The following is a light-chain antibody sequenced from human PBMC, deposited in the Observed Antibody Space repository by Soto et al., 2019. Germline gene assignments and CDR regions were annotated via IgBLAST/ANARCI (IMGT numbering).Light chain of an antibody. V-gene: IGKV3-20*01. CDR3: QFYGDPSKT. Sequence: EIVLTQSPGTLSLSPGERGTLSCRASQTVSSNFLAWYQQKPGQAPRLLIFDASTRATGIPDRFTGSGSGTDFTLTISRLEPEDFAVYYCQFYGDPSKTFGQGTKVDIK. CDR1: QTVSSNF. J-gene: IGKJ1*01. CDR2: DAS.